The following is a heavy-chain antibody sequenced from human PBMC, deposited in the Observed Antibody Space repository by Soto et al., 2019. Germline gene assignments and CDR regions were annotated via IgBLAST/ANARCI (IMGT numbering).Heavy chain of an antibody. J-gene: IGHJ3*02. CDR1: GITFSNAW. CDR3: TTTRPGTNVFDN. CDR2: IRSKTDGGTT. Sequence: LRLSCAASGITFSNAWMNWVRQAPGKGLEYIGRIRSKTDGGTTEYAAPVEGRSTISRDDSKNTLYLQMGGLKTEDTAVYYCTTTRPGTNVFDNWGQGTLVTVSS. V-gene: IGHV3-15*01. D-gene: IGHD6-13*01.